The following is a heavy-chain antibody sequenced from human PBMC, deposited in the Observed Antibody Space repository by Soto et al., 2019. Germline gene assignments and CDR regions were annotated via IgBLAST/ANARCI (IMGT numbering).Heavy chain of an antibody. CDR1: GYTFTGYY. J-gene: IGHJ6*02. D-gene: IGHD5-12*01. V-gene: IGHV1-2*04. CDR2: INPNSGGT. CDR3: ASTMDGDGYNLGMDV. Sequence: QVQLVQSGAEVKKPGASVKVSCKASGYTFTGYYMHWVRQAPGQGLEWMGWINPNSGGTNYAQKFQCWVTMTRDTPISTAYRELSRLRSDDTAVYYCASTMDGDGYNLGMDVWGQGTTVTVSS.